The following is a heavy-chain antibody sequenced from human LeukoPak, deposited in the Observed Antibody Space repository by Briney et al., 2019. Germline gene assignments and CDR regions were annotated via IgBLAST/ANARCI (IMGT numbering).Heavy chain of an antibody. Sequence: PGGPLRLSCAAAGFTFSSYSMNWVRQAPGKGLEWVSSISSSSSYIYYADSVKGRFTISRDNAKNSLYLQMNSLRAEDTAVYYCARDFSQREYSYGDDYWGQGTLVTVSS. CDR3: ARDFSQREYSYGDDY. CDR2: ISSSSSYI. V-gene: IGHV3-21*01. CDR1: GFTFSSYS. J-gene: IGHJ4*02. D-gene: IGHD5-18*01.